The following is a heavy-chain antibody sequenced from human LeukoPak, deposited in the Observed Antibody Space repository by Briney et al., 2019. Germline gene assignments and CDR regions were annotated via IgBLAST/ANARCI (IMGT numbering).Heavy chain of an antibody. CDR2: INAGSGDT. CDR3: ARKIQGEQHPFDY. J-gene: IGHJ4*02. D-gene: IGHD3-16*01. V-gene: IGHV1-3*01. Sequence: ASMKVSCKASGYTFTTYPIHWVRQAPGQRLEWMGWINAGSGDTKYSQNFQGRVTINRDTSASIAYMELSSLTSEDTAVYFCARKIQGEQHPFDYWGQGTLVTVSS. CDR1: GYTFTTYP.